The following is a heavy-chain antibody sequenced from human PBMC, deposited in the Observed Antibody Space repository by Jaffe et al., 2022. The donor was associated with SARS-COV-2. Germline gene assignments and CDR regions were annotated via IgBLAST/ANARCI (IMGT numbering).Heavy chain of an antibody. CDR1: GFTFSSYA. CDR2: ISGSGGST. D-gene: IGHD6-6*01. Sequence: EVQLLESGGGLVQPGGSLRLSCAASGFTFSSYAMSWVRQAPGKGLEWVSAISGSGGSTYYADSVKGRFTISRDNSKNTLYLQMNSLRAEDTAVYYCAKGASESSSWVGFLWFDPWGQGTLVTVSS. V-gene: IGHV3-23*01. J-gene: IGHJ5*02. CDR3: AKGASESSSWVGFLWFDP.